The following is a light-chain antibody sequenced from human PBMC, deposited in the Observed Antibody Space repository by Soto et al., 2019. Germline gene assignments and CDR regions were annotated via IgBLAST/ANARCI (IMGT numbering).Light chain of an antibody. CDR1: SSDVGGCNY. CDR3: CSYAGSYTYV. CDR2: DVN. Sequence: QSALTQPRSVSGSPGQSVTISCTGTSSDVGGCNYVSWYQQHPGKAPKLMIYDVNKWPSGVPDRFSGSKSGNTASLTISGLQAEDEADYYCCSYAGSYTYVFGTGTKLTVL. J-gene: IGLJ1*01. V-gene: IGLV2-11*01.